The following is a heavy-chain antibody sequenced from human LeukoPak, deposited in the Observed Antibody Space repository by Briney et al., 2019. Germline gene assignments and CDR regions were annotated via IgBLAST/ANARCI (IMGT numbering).Heavy chain of an antibody. J-gene: IGHJ5*02. Sequence: GASVKVSCKASGYTFTSYGISWVRQAPGQGLEWMGWISAYNGNTNYAQKLQGRVTMTTDTSTSTAYMELRSLRSDDTAVYYCARGRWIAARLSGWFDPWGQGTLVTVSS. V-gene: IGHV1-18*01. CDR1: GYTFTSYG. D-gene: IGHD6-6*01. CDR2: ISAYNGNT. CDR3: ARGRWIAARLSGWFDP.